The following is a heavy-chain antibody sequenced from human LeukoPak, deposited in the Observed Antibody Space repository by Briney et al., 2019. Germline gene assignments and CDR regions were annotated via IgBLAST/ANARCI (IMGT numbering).Heavy chain of an antibody. CDR3: ARVYRELFTSGYYFDY. Sequence: PSETLSLTCAVYGGSFSGYYWSWIRQPPGKGLGWIGEINHRGSTNYNPSLKSRVTISVDTSKNQFSLKLSSVTAADTAVYYCARVYRELFTSGYYFDYWGQGTLVTVSS. CDR1: GGSFSGYY. V-gene: IGHV4-34*01. J-gene: IGHJ4*02. D-gene: IGHD3-10*01. CDR2: INHRGST.